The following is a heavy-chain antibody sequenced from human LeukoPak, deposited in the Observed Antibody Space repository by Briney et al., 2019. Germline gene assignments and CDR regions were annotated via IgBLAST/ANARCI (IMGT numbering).Heavy chain of an antibody. CDR1: GGSISSSGYY. Sequence: SETLSLTCAVSGGSISSSGYYWAWIRQPPGKGLEYIGNIHYSDSALYNPPLQSRATILVDTAKNQISLELSSVTAADTAVYYCARRRAAAGPFDYWGQGTLVTVSS. J-gene: IGHJ4*02. CDR2: IHYSDSA. V-gene: IGHV4-39*01. D-gene: IGHD6-13*01. CDR3: ARRRAAAGPFDY.